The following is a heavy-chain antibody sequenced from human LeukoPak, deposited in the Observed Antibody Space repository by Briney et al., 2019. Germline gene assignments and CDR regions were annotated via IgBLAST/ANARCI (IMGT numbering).Heavy chain of an antibody. CDR2: ISYSGST. CDR1: GGSISGYY. D-gene: IGHD3-10*01. CDR3: ARSYGSGSYFDS. Sequence: PSETLSLTCTVSGGSISGYYWSWIRQPPGKGLEWIGYISYSGSTNYNPSLKSRVTISVDTSKNQFSLKLSSVTTVDTAVYFCARSYGSGSYFDSWGQGTLVTVSS. V-gene: IGHV4-59*01. J-gene: IGHJ4*02.